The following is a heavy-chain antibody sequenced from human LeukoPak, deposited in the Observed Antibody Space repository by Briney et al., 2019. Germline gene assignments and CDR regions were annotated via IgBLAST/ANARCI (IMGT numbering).Heavy chain of an antibody. J-gene: IGHJ5*02. Sequence: GGSLRLSCAASGFTFSDYYMSWMRQAPGKGLEWVSYISGSGSTTHYADSVKGRFTISRDNAKNSLYLQMNSLRADDTAVYYCARAAVAGVSGWYDPWGQGTLVTVSS. CDR1: GFTFSDYY. CDR2: ISGSGSTT. D-gene: IGHD6-19*01. V-gene: IGHV3-11*04. CDR3: ARAAVAGVSGWYDP.